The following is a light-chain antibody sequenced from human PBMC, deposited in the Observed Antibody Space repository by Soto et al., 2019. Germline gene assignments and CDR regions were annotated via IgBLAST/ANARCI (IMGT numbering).Light chain of an antibody. Sequence: DIHLTQSPSFLSASVGDRVTITCRPSQAVPNNMAWYQQKPGKPPKLLIYEESTLHSGVPSRFSGRKSGTQFTRTIDSLQPEDFATYYCQQVKTYPPTFGGGTKVEIK. CDR2: EES. J-gene: IGKJ4*01. CDR3: QQVKTYPPT. V-gene: IGKV1-9*01. CDR1: QAVPNN.